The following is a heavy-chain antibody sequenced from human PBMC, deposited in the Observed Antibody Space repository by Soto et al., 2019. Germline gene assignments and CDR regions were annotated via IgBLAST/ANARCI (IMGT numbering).Heavy chain of an antibody. CDR3: ARGDLKPRGYSYGYFDY. D-gene: IGHD5-18*01. V-gene: IGHV4-34*01. J-gene: IGHJ4*02. CDR2: INHSGST. CDR1: GGSFSGYY. Sequence: SETLSLTSAVYGGSFSGYYWSWIRQPPGKGLEWIGEINHSGSTNYNPSLKSRVTISVDTSKNQFSLKLSSVTAADTAVYYCARGDLKPRGYSYGYFDYWGQGTLVTVSS.